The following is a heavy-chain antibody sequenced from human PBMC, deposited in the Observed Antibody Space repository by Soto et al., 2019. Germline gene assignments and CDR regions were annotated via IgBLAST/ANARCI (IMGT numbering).Heavy chain of an antibody. CDR2: INPRDSDV. V-gene: IGHV5-51*01. J-gene: IGHJ6*02. CDR3: ARHCSRTTCRYYYGMDV. Sequence: GESLKISCKGFDYTFAAYWIGWVRQMPGKGLEWMGVINPRDSDVKYSPPFEGQVTISSDKSISTTYLQWSTLMASDTATYYCARHCSRTTCRYYYGMDVWGQGTTVTVSS. CDR1: DYTFAAYW. D-gene: IGHD2-2*01.